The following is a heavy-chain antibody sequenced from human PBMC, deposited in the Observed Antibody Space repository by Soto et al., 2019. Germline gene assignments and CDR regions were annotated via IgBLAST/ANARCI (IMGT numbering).Heavy chain of an antibody. Sequence: SETLSLTCTVSGGSISSYYWSWIRQPPEKGLEWIGFMYYSGSTNYNPSLKSRVTISVDTSKNQFSLKLSSVTAADTAVYYCARGRRTAVTIDYWGQGTLVTVSS. CDR2: MYYSGST. CDR1: GGSISSYY. V-gene: IGHV4-59*12. D-gene: IGHD4-17*01. CDR3: ARGRRTAVTIDY. J-gene: IGHJ4*02.